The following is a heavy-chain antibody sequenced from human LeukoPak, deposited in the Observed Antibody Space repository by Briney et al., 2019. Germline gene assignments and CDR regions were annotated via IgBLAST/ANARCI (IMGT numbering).Heavy chain of an antibody. J-gene: IGHJ4*01. CDR1: GGSITSYY. D-gene: IGHD1-20*01. Sequence: SETLSLTCTVSGGSITSYYWSWIRQPPGKGLEWIGYIYYSGSINYNPSLKSRVTISVDTSKNQFSLKLSSVTAADTAVYYCARSVHNWNDYFGYWGQGTLVTVSS. V-gene: IGHV4-59*01. CDR3: ARSVHNWNDYFGY. CDR2: IYYSGSI.